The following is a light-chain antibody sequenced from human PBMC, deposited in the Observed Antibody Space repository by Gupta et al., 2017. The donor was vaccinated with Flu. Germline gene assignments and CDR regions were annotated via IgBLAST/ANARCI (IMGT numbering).Light chain of an antibody. CDR3: QQSDTTPWT. V-gene: IGKV1-39*01. CDR1: QSISSY. Sequence: DIQMTQSPYSLFASVGDRVTITCRASQSISSYLNWYQQKPGKAPKLLIYAASSLQSGIPTRFSGSESGTDFTLTISSLQPEDFAPYYCQQSDTTPWTFGQGTRVDIK. CDR2: AAS. J-gene: IGKJ1*01.